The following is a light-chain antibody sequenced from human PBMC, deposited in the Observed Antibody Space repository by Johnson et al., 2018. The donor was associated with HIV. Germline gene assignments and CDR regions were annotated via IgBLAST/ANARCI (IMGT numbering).Light chain of an antibody. CDR1: SSNIGNNY. V-gene: IGLV1-51*01. J-gene: IGLJ1*01. CDR2: DNN. CDR3: GTWDNSLSAV. Sequence: QSVLTQPPSVSAAPGQKVTISCSGSSSNIGNNYVSWYQQLPGTAPKLLIYDNNKRPSGIPDRFSGSKSDTSATLGITGLQTGDEADYYCGTWDNSLSAVFGTGTKVTVL.